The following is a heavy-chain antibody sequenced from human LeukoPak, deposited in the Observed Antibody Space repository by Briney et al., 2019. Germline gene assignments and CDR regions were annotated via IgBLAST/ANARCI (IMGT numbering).Heavy chain of an antibody. CDR2: ISSSGSTI. V-gene: IGHV3-11*04. CDR1: GFTFSDYY. CDR3: ARDNYSGIPMTGLIDY. D-gene: IGHD6-19*01. J-gene: IGHJ4*02. Sequence: PGGSLRLSCAASGFTFSDYYMSWIRQAPGKGLEWVSYISSSGSTIYYADSVKGRFAISRDNAKNSLYLQMNSLRAEDTAVYYCARDNYSGIPMTGLIDYWGQGTLVTVSS.